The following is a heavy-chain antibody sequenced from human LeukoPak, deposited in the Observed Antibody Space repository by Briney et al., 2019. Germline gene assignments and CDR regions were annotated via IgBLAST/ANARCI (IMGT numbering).Heavy chain of an antibody. D-gene: IGHD5-24*01. J-gene: IGHJ4*02. CDR3: AREGEMATTFDY. V-gene: IGHV3-30-3*01. CDR2: ISYDGSNK. Sequence: GGSLRLSCAASGFTFSSYAMHWVRQAPGKGLEWVAVISYDGSNKYYADSVKGRFTISRDNSKNTLYLQMNSLRAEDTAAYYCAREGEMATTFDYWGQGTLVTVSS. CDR1: GFTFSSYA.